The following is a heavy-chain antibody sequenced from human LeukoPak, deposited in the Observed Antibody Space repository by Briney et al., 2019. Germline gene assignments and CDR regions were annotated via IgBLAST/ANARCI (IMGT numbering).Heavy chain of an antibody. D-gene: IGHD2-15*01. V-gene: IGHV5-51*01. CDR2: IYPGDSDT. J-gene: IGHJ6*03. CDR1: GYSFTSYW. CDR3: ARVGCSGGSCYSPYYYYCYMDV. Sequence: GESLKISCKGSGYSFTSYWIGWVRQMPGKGLEWMGIIYPGDSDTRYSPSFQGQVTISADKSISTAYLQWSSLKASDTAMYYCARVGCSGGSCYSPYYYYCYMDVWGKGTTVTVSS.